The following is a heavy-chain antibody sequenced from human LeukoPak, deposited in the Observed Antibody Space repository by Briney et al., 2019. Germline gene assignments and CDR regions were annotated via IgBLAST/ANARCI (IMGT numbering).Heavy chain of an antibody. D-gene: IGHD5-24*01. Sequence: PSETLSLTCAVYGGSFSGYYWSWIRQPPGKGLEWIGEINHSGSTNYNPSLKSRVTISVDTSKNQFSLKLSSVTAADTAVYYCARGRVEMATITSWFDPWGQGTLVTVSS. CDR1: GGSFSGYY. CDR2: INHSGST. CDR3: ARGRVEMATITSWFDP. J-gene: IGHJ5*02. V-gene: IGHV4-34*01.